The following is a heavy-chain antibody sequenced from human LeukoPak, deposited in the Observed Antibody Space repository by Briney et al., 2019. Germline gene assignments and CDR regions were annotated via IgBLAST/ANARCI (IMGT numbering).Heavy chain of an antibody. CDR3: ARGPPGFCSTNSCSFDP. V-gene: IGHV3-7*01. CDR1: GFTFSSHW. CDR2: IKQDGSEK. J-gene: IGHJ5*02. D-gene: IGHD2-2*01. Sequence: GGSLRLSCAASGFTFSSHWMSWVRQARGKGLEWVANIKQDGSEKYYVDSVKGRFTISRDNAKNSLYLQMNSLRAEDTAVYYCARGPPGFCSTNSCSFDPWGQGTLVTVSS.